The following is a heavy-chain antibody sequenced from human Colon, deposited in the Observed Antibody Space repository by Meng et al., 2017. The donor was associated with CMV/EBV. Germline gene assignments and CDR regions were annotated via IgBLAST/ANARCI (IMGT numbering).Heavy chain of an antibody. D-gene: IGHD3-10*01. J-gene: IGHJ6*02. Sequence: GGSLRLSCAAFGFSFDGFAMHWVRQAPGKGLEWVSGIYWDSATTGYADSVKGRFTISRDDAKNSLYLQMNSLRAEDTAVYYCARDQRGWGGFDYYCYGMDVWGQGTTVTVSS. CDR2: IYWDSATT. CDR1: GFSFDGFA. V-gene: IGHV3-9*01. CDR3: ARDQRGWGGFDYYCYGMDV.